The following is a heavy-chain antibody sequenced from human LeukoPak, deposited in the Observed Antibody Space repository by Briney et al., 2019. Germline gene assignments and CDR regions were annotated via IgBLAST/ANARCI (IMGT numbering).Heavy chain of an antibody. CDR1: GYTFTSYD. D-gene: IGHD6-13*01. Sequence: ASVKVSCNASGYTFTSYDITWVRQAPGQGLEWMGWISVYNGNTKYAQKLQGRVTMTTDTSTSTAYMELRSLRSDDTAVYYCARPRDSSSHLYGMDVWGQGTTVTVSS. CDR2: ISVYNGNT. CDR3: ARPRDSSSHLYGMDV. V-gene: IGHV1-18*01. J-gene: IGHJ6*02.